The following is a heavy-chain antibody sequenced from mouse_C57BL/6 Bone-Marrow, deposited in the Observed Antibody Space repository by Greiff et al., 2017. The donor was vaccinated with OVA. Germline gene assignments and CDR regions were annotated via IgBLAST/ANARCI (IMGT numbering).Heavy chain of an antibody. V-gene: IGHV1-85*01. CDR2: IYPRDGST. D-gene: IGHD1-1*01. Sequence: QVQLQQSGPELVKPGASVKLSCKASGYTFTSYDINWVKQRPGQGLEWIGWIYPRDGSTKYNEKFKGKATLTVVTSSSTAYMELHSLTSEDSAVYFCARSKDYYGSSPYWYFDVWGTGTTVTVSS. J-gene: IGHJ1*03. CDR3: ARSKDYYGSSPYWYFDV. CDR1: GYTFTSYD.